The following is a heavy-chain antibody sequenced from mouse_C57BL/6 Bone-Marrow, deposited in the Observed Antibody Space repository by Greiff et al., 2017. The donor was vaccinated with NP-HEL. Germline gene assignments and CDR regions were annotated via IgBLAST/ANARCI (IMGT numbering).Heavy chain of an antibody. CDR2: IYPGDGDT. J-gene: IGHJ1*03. V-gene: IGHV1-80*01. D-gene: IGHD1-2*01. CDR1: GYAFSSYW. Sequence: QVQLQQSGAELVKPGASVKISCKASGYAFSSYWMNWVKQRPGKGLEWIGQIYPGDGDTNYNGKFKGKATLTADKSSSTAYMQLSSLTSEDSAVYFCARSLITTEGGWYFDVWGTGTTVTVSS. CDR3: ARSLITTEGGWYFDV.